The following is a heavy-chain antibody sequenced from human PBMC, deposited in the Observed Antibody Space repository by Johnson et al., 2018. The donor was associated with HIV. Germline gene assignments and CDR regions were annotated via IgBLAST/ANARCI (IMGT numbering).Heavy chain of an antibody. CDR1: GFTLSLFA. CDR2: INSDGGTT. CDR3: ARTNWNDEAGGAIDI. V-gene: IGHV3-64*01. D-gene: IGHD1-1*01. Sequence: MQLVESGGGLVQPGGSLRLSCTASGFTLSLFAMHWVRQAPGKGLEYVSGINSDGGTTEYVNSVKGRFTISRDNSKNTLYLQMGSLRIEDGAVYYCARTNWNDEAGGAIDIWGQGTTVTVSS. J-gene: IGHJ3*02.